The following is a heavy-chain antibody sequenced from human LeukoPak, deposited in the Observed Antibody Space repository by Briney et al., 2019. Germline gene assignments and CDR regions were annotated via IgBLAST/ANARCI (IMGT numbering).Heavy chain of an antibody. V-gene: IGHV3-30*02. CDR1: GFTFSSYG. Sequence: GGSLRLSCAASGFTFSSYGMHWVRQAPGKGLEWVAFIRYDGSNKYYADSVKGRFTISRDNSKNTLYLQMNSLRAEDTAVYYCAKGGAVAGSWDYYYGMDVWGQGTTVTVSS. CDR2: IRYDGSNK. D-gene: IGHD6-19*01. J-gene: IGHJ6*02. CDR3: AKGGAVAGSWDYYYGMDV.